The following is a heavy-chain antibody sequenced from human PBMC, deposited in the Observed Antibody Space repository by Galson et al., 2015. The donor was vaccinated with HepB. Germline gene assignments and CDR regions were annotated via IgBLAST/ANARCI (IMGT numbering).Heavy chain of an antibody. CDR1: GYTFTSYA. D-gene: IGHD2-15*01. Sequence: SVKVSCKASGYTFTSYAMHWVRQAPGQRLEWMGWINAGNGNTKYSQKFQGRVTITRDTSASTAYMELSSLRSEDTAVYYCARGPGSPGWYDYWGQGTLVTVSS. J-gene: IGHJ4*02. CDR3: ARGPGSPGWYDY. CDR2: INAGNGNT. V-gene: IGHV1-3*01.